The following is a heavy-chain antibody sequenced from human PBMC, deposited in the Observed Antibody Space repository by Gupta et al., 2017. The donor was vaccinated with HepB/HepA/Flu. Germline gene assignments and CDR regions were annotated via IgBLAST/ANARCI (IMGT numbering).Heavy chain of an antibody. CDR1: GASVSSSSYF. CDR3: ARVNISASFDD. D-gene: IGHD3-22*01. V-gene: IGHV4-39*02. J-gene: IGHJ4*02. CDR2: IYNTGAT. Sequence: QLQPQESGPGLVRPSETVSLTCNVSGASVSSSSYFWAWIRQPPGKTLESIGTIYNTGATSFNPSLKSRVTMSVDTSRNQVSLKLTSATAADTAIYYCARVNISASFDDGGQGTLVLVS.